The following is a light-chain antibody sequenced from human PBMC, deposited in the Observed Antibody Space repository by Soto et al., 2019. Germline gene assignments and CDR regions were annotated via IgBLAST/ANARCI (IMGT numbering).Light chain of an antibody. V-gene: IGKV3-20*01. CDR1: QSVSSSF. J-gene: IGKJ1*01. CDR2: GAS. Sequence: EIVLTQSPGTLSLSPGEGATLSCRASQSVSSSFLAWYQQKPGQAPRLLIYGASSRATGIPDRFSGSGSGTDFTLTISRLEPEDFAVYYCQQYNNWPSRTFGQGTKVEIK. CDR3: QQYNNWPSRT.